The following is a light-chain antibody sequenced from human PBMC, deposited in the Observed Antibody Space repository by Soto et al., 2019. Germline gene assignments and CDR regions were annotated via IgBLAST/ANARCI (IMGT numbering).Light chain of an antibody. CDR3: QHYDSWPRT. CDR2: GAS. J-gene: IGKJ1*01. V-gene: IGKV3-15*01. CDR1: QSVSSS. Sequence: EIVMTQSPATLSVSPGERATLSCRASQSVSSSLAWYQQKPGQAPRLLIYGASTRATGIPARFSGSRSGTDFTLTSSRLQSEDFAVYSCQHYDSWPRTFGQGTKVAI.